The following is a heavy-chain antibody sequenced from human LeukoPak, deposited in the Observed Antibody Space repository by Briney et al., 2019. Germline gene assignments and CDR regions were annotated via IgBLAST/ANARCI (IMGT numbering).Heavy chain of an antibody. CDR2: IYSGGST. Sequence: PGGSLSLSCAVSGFTAIRNYMGRVRQAPEKGLEWVSVIYSGGSTNYADSVRGRFTISRDTSKNTLYLQMNSLRGEDTAVYYFASVNDYYGIHFYYWGQGTLVTVSS. J-gene: IGHJ4*02. CDR3: ASVNDYYGIHFYY. V-gene: IGHV3-66*01. CDR1: GFTAIRNY. D-gene: IGHD3-10*01.